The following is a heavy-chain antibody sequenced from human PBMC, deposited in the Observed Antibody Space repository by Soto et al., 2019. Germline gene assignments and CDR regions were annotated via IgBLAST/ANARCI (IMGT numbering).Heavy chain of an antibody. CDR1: GFTFSNYA. Sequence: QVQLVESGGGVVQPGRSLRLSCAASGFTFSNYAMHWVRQAPGKGLEWVAVISYDGNNKYFADSVKGRFTISRDNAKNTLYLHVNSLRAEDPAVYYCARVLRTAVDNWGQGTLVTVSS. V-gene: IGHV3-30-3*01. J-gene: IGHJ4*02. CDR2: ISYDGNNK. CDR3: ARVLRTAVDN. D-gene: IGHD5-18*01.